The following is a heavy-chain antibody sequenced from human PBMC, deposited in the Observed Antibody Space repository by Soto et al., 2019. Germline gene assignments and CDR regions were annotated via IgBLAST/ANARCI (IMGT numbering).Heavy chain of an antibody. V-gene: IGHV4-34*01. Sequence: SETLSLTCAVYGGSFSGYYWSWIRQPPGKGLEWIGEINHSGSTNYNPSLKSRVTISVDTSKDQFSLKLSSVTAADTAVYYCARGRYYDFWSGYYLYYYGMDVWGQGTPVTVYS. D-gene: IGHD3-3*01. CDR2: INHSGST. CDR3: ARGRYYDFWSGYYLYYYGMDV. CDR1: GGSFSGYY. J-gene: IGHJ6*02.